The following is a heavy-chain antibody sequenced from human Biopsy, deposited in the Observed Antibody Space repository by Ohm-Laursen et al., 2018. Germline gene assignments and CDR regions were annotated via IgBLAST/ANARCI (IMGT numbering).Heavy chain of an antibody. CDR1: GGSLNFYY. V-gene: IGHV4-59*01. D-gene: IGHD3-16*01. CDR3: VRGRSPATY. J-gene: IGHJ4*02. CDR2: MYYSGST. Sequence: SQTLSLTCTVSGGSLNFYYWSWIRQPPGKGLEWIGYMYYSGSTKYSPSLKNRVTVPFDTSRNQFSLKLTSMTPADTAVYYCVRGRSPATYWGQGALVNVSS.